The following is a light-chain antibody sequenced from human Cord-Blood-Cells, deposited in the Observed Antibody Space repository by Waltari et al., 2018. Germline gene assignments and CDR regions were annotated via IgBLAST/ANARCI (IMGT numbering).Light chain of an antibody. Sequence: QSALTQPRSVSGSPGQSVTISCPGTSRDAGGYNYVSWYQQHPGKAPKLMIYDVSKRPSGVPDRFSGSKSGNTASLTISGLQAEDEADYYCCSYAGSYTLYVFGTGTKVTVL. CDR3: CSYAGSYTLYV. CDR1: SRDAGGYNY. CDR2: DVS. V-gene: IGLV2-11*01. J-gene: IGLJ1*01.